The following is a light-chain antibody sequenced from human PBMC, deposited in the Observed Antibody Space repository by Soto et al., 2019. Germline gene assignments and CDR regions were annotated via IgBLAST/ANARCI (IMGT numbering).Light chain of an antibody. V-gene: IGKV1-39*01. CDR2: SAT. CDR3: QQSYTAPH. J-gene: IGKJ2*01. Sequence: DIQMTQSPSSLSASVGDRVTITCRASQSIGSYLNWYQQKPGKAPKLLIHSATILQGGVPSRFSGSESGTDFTLTIINLQPGAFATYFCQQSYTAPHFGQGTKL. CDR1: QSIGSY.